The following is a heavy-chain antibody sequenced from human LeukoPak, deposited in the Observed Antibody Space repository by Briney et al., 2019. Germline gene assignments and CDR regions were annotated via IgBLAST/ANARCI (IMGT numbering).Heavy chain of an antibody. CDR2: IIPIFGTA. CDR3: ARTSPPYPQFPNWFDP. D-gene: IGHD3-16*01. CDR1: GGTFSSYA. Sequence: ASVKVSCKASGGTFSSYAISWVRQAPGQGLEWMGGIIPIFGTANYAQKFQARVTITTDESTSTAYMELSSLRSEDTAVYYCARTSPPYPQFPNWFDPWGQGTLVTVSS. J-gene: IGHJ5*02. V-gene: IGHV1-69*05.